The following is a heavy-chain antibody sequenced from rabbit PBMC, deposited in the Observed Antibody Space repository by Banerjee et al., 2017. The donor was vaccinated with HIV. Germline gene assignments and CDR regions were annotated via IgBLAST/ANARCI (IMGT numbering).Heavy chain of an antibody. Sequence: QEQLVESGGGLVQPEGSLTLTCKASGFDFSSYAMCWVRQAPGKGPEWIACIGGGDGSTYYASWVNGRFTVSRSTSLHTVTLQMTSLTAADTATYFCARDLSYDGYAADGYPPLWGPGT. CDR2: IGGGDGST. CDR3: ARDLSYDGYAADGYPPL. J-gene: IGHJ4*01. CDR1: GFDFSSYA. D-gene: IGHD6-1*01. V-gene: IGHV1S47*01.